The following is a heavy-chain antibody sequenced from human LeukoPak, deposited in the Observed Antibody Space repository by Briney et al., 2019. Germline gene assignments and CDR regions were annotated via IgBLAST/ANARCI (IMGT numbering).Heavy chain of an antibody. CDR1: GFTFSSYA. CDR3: AKDNTAMVTYSDY. Sequence: SGGSLRLSCAASGFTFSSYAMSWVRQAPGKGLEWVSAISGSGGSTYYADSVKGRFTISRDNSKNTLYLQMNSLRAEDTAVYYCAKDNTAMVTYSDYWGPGTLVTVSS. V-gene: IGHV3-23*01. CDR2: ISGSGGST. J-gene: IGHJ4*02. D-gene: IGHD5-18*01.